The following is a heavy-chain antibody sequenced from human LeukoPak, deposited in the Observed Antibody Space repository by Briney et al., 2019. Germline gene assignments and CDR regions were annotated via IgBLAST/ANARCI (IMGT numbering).Heavy chain of an antibody. CDR3: ARVAEQWLVQEGYYYYYMDV. CDR1: GGSFSGYY. Sequence: SETLSLTCAVYGGSFSGYYWSWIRQPPGKGLEWIGEINHSGSTNYNPSLKSRVTISVDTSKNQFSLKLSSVTAADTAVYYCARVAEQWLVQEGYYYYYMDVWGKGTTVTISS. CDR2: INHSGST. V-gene: IGHV4-34*01. J-gene: IGHJ6*03. D-gene: IGHD6-19*01.